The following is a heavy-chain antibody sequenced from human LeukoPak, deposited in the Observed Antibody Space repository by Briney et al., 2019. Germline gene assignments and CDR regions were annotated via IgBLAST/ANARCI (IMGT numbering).Heavy chain of an antibody. CDR3: ARQYLPATVVTHQYFQH. CDR1: GFTFSIYA. D-gene: IGHD4-23*01. V-gene: IGHV3-30-3*01. CDR2: ISYDGTNK. J-gene: IGHJ1*01. Sequence: PGGSLRLSCAASGFTFSIYAMNWVRQTPGKGLEWLAVISYDGTNKYYADSVRGRFTISRDNSKNTLYLQMNSLRDEDTAVYYCARQYLPATVVTHQYFQHWGQGTLVTVSS.